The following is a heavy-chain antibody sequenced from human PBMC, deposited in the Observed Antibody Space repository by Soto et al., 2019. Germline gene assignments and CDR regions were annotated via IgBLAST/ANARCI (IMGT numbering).Heavy chain of an antibody. CDR2: IIPLLDIT. CDR3: ARGVTGRLTQGVVLFY. Sequence: QVQLVQAGAEVKKPGSSVKVSCKPSGGTFGTYTISWVRQAPGQGLEWMGRIIPLLDITHYAQKFQGRVTFTEDKSTTTAYMELSSLSSADTAVYYCARGVTGRLTQGVVLFYWGQGTLVTVSS. D-gene: IGHD1-20*01. J-gene: IGHJ4*02. V-gene: IGHV1-69*02. CDR1: GGTFGTYT.